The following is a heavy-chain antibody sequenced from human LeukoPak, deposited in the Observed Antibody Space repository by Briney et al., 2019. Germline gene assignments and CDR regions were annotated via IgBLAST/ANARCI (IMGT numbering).Heavy chain of an antibody. V-gene: IGHV3-7*01. CDR3: ARDLPPDSSSWTSNSFDY. D-gene: IGHD6-13*01. CDR2: IKQDGSEK. Sequence: GGSLRLSCAASGFIFSNYWMSWVRQAPGKGLEWVANIKQDGSEKYHVDSVKGRFTISRDNAKNSVYMQMNSLRAEDTAVYSCARDLPPDSSSWTSNSFDYWGQGTLVTVSS. J-gene: IGHJ4*02. CDR1: GFIFSNYW.